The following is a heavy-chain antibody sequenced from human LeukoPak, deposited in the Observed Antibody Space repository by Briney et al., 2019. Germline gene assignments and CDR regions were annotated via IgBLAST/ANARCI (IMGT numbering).Heavy chain of an antibody. V-gene: IGHV3-21*01. CDR3: ARDQAAGSYFDY. CDR1: GFTFSSYS. J-gene: IGHJ4*02. D-gene: IGHD6-13*01. Sequence: GGSLRLSCAASGFTFSSYSMTWVRQAPGKGLEWVSSISSSSSYIYYADSVKGRFTISRDNAKNSLYLQMNSLRAEDTAVYYCARDQAAGSYFDYWGQGTLVTVSS. CDR2: ISSSSSYI.